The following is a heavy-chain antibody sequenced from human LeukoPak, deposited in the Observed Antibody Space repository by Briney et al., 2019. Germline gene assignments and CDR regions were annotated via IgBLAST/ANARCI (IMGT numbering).Heavy chain of an antibody. CDR2: IYTSGST. J-gene: IGHJ4*02. V-gene: IGHV4-61*02. Sequence: PSETLSLTCTVSGGSISSGSYYWSWIRQPAGKGLEWIGRIYTSGSTNYNPSLKSRVTISVDTSKNQFSLKLSSVTAADTAVYYCARGDYGDYGGAFDYWGQGTLVTVSS. CDR3: ARGDYGDYGGAFDY. D-gene: IGHD4-17*01. CDR1: GGSISSGSYY.